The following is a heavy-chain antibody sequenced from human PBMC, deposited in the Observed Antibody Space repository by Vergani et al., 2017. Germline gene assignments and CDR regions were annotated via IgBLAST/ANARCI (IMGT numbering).Heavy chain of an antibody. J-gene: IGHJ4*02. D-gene: IGHD3-16*02. CDR3: AREVVYDYVWGSYRHRGGYYVDY. V-gene: IGHV1-3*01. Sequence: QVQLVQSGAEVKKPGASVKVSCKASGYTFTSYAMHWVRQAPGQRLEWMGWINAGNGNTKYSQKFQGRVTITRDTSASTAYMELSSLRSEDTAVYYCAREVVYDYVWGSYRHRGGYYVDYWGQGTLVTVSA. CDR2: INAGNGNT. CDR1: GYTFTSYA.